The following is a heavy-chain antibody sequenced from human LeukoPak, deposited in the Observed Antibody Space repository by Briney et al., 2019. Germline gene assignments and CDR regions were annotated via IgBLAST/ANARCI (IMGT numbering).Heavy chain of an antibody. V-gene: IGHV3-33*01. D-gene: IGHD3-22*01. CDR2: IWYDGSSK. CDR1: GFTFNSYG. J-gene: IGHJ6*02. CDR3: ARDLSYDSSGYRIYYGMDV. Sequence: GGSLRLSCAASGFTFNSYGMHWVRQAPGKGLEWVAVIWYDGSSKYYADSVKGRFTISRDNSKNTLYLQMNSLRAEDTAVYYCARDLSYDSSGYRIYYGMDVWGQGTTVTVSS.